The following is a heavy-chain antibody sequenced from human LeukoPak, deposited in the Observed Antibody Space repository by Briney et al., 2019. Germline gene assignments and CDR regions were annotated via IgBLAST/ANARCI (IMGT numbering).Heavy chain of an antibody. V-gene: IGHV3-23*01. D-gene: IGHD6-13*01. Sequence: GGSLRLSCAASGFTFSSYAMSWVRQAPGKGLEWVSVISGSGGTTYYADSVKGRFTISRDNSKNTLYLQMNSLRAEDTAVYYCAKEIAAAGTEPGFDYWGQGTLVTVSS. J-gene: IGHJ4*02. CDR3: AKEIAAAGTEPGFDY. CDR2: ISGSGGTT. CDR1: GFTFSSYA.